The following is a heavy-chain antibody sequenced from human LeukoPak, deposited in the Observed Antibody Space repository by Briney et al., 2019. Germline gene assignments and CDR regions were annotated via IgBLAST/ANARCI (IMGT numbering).Heavy chain of an antibody. Sequence: ASVKVSCKASGYTFTGYYMHWVRQAPGQGLEWMGWINPNSGGTNYAQKFQGRVTMTRDTSISTAYMELSRLRSDDTAVYYCARGNIVVVPAATGSSTESDWGQGTLVTVSS. CDR2: INPNSGGT. V-gene: IGHV1-2*02. CDR3: ARGNIVVVPAATGSSTESD. CDR1: GYTFTGYY. J-gene: IGHJ4*02. D-gene: IGHD2-2*01.